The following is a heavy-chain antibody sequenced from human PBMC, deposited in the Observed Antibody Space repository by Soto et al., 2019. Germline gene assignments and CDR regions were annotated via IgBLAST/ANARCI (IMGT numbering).Heavy chain of an antibody. D-gene: IGHD2-8*01. CDR3: ARGDDYNVGVYASDI. CDR2: IRDKANSYTT. J-gene: IGHJ3*02. CDR1: GFTFSDHY. Sequence: DVQMVESGGGLVQPGRSLKLSCAASGFTFSDHYMDWVRQAPGKGLEWVGRIRDKANSYTTEYAASVKGRFTISRDDSMNSLYLQMNSLKTEDTAVYYCARGDDYNVGVYASDIWGQGTMVTVSS. V-gene: IGHV3-72*01.